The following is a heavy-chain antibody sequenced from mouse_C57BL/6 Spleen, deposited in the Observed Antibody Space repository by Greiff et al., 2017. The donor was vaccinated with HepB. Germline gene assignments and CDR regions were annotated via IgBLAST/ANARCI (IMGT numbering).Heavy chain of an antibody. V-gene: IGHV1-50*01. CDR2: IDPSDSYT. CDR3: ARLAGHHWYFDV. CDR1: GYTFTSYW. J-gene: IGHJ1*03. Sequence: VQLQQSGAELVKPGASVKLSCKASGYTFTSYWMQWVKQRPGQGLEWIGEIDPSDSYTNYNQKFKGKATLTVDTSSSTAYMQLSSLTSEDSAVYYCARLAGHHWYFDVWGTGTTVTVSS. D-gene: IGHD3-1*01.